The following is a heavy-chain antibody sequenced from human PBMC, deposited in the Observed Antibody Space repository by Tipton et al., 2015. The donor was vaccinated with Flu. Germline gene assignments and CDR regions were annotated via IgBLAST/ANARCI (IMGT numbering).Heavy chain of an antibody. CDR1: GSTFSSYE. Sequence: QLVQSGGGLVQPGGSLRLSCVASGSTFSSYEMNWVRQAPGQGLEWVSYISGGGGTIYYADSVKGRFTISRDSAKKSLYLQMNSLRAEDTALYYCARDLRGPYDYWGRGALVTVSS. CDR3: ARDLRGPYDY. CDR2: ISGGGGTI. V-gene: IGHV3-48*03. J-gene: IGHJ4*02.